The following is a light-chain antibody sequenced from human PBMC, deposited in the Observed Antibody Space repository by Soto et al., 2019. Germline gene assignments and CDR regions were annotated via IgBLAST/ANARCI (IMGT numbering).Light chain of an antibody. CDR1: GSNIGENA. Sequence: QSVLTQPPSASGTPGQTVTISCSGSGSNIGENAVNWYQHLPGTAPQLLIYSNAIRPSGVPHRFPGSKSGTAGYRAISGLQSEDEAHYYCAAWDDSLKAMLFGGGTKVTVL. J-gene: IGLJ3*02. CDR2: SNA. V-gene: IGLV1-44*01. CDR3: AAWDDSLKAML.